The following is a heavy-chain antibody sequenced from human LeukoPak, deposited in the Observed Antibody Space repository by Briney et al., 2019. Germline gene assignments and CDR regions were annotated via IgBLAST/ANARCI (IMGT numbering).Heavy chain of an antibody. D-gene: IGHD2-15*01. Sequence: GGSLRLSCAASGFTFSSYTMNWVRQAPGKGLEWVSSISSSSSYIYYADSVKGRLTISRGNAKNSLYLQMNSLRAEDTAVYYCARDPTPRYCSGGSCYTHYGMDVWGQGTTVTVSS. CDR2: ISSSSSYI. V-gene: IGHV3-21*01. CDR3: ARDPTPRYCSGGSCYTHYGMDV. CDR1: GFTFSSYT. J-gene: IGHJ6*02.